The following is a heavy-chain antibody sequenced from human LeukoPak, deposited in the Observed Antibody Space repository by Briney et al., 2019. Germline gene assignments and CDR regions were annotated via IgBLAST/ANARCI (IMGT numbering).Heavy chain of an antibody. CDR1: GFIFSKAW. CDR2: IKSKTEGGTT. V-gene: IGHV3-15*01. J-gene: IGHJ3*02. Sequence: PGGSLRLSCAASGFIFSKAWMSWVRQAPGKGLEWVGRIKSKTEGGTTDYAASVKGRFTISRDDSKNTLYLQMSSLKTEDTAVYYCNTYYSDYGDAFDIWGQGTTVTVSS. D-gene: IGHD4-11*01. CDR3: NTYYSDYGDAFDI.